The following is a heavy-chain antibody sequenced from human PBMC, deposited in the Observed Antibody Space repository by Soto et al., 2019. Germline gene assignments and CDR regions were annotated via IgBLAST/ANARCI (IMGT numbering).Heavy chain of an antibody. D-gene: IGHD3-3*01. Sequence: SVKVSCKASGGTFSSYAISWVRQAPGQGLEWMGGIIPIFGTANYAQKFQGRVAITADESTSTAYMELSSLRSEDTAVYYCARQVVIISGWFDPWGQGTLVTVSS. CDR3: ARQVVIISGWFDP. CDR2: IIPIFGTA. CDR1: GGTFSSYA. V-gene: IGHV1-69*13. J-gene: IGHJ5*02.